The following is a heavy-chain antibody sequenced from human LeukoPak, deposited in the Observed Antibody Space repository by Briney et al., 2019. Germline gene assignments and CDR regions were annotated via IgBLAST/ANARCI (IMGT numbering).Heavy chain of an antibody. CDR1: GYSFTSYW. J-gene: IGHJ5*02. D-gene: IGHD3-22*01. CDR2: IYPGDSDT. Sequence: GESLKISCKGSGYSFTSYWIGRVRQMPGKGLGWMGIIYPGDSDTKYSPSFQGQVTISADKSISTAYLQWSSLKASDTAMYYCARQGLLLDNWFDPWGQGTLVTVSS. CDR3: ARQGLLLDNWFDP. V-gene: IGHV5-51*01.